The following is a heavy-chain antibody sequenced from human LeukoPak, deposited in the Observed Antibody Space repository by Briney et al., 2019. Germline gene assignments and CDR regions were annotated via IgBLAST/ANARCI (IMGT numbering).Heavy chain of an antibody. D-gene: IGHD3-10*01. CDR2: ISSSSSYI. CDR3: AREITMVRGRYNWFDP. V-gene: IGHV3-21*01. J-gene: IGHJ5*02. CDR1: GFTFSSYS. Sequence: GGSLRLSCAAPGFTFSSYSMNWVRQAPGKGLEWVSSISSSSSYIYYADSVKGRFTISRDNAKNSLYLQMNSLRAEDTAVYYCAREITMVRGRYNWFDPWGQGTLVTVSS.